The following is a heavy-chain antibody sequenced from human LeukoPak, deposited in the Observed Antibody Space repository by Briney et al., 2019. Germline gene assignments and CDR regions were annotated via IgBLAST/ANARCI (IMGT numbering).Heavy chain of an antibody. CDR1: GYTFTSYR. Sequence: ASVKVSCKASGYTFTSYRISWVRQAPGQGLEWMGWISAFNGNTNYAQKVQGRVTMTTDTSTSTVYMGLRSLRSDDTAVYYCARAEVGYTGSGSYYWFDPWGQGTLVTVSS. J-gene: IGHJ5*02. D-gene: IGHD3-10*01. CDR2: ISAFNGNT. CDR3: ARAEVGYTGSGSYYWFDP. V-gene: IGHV1-18*01.